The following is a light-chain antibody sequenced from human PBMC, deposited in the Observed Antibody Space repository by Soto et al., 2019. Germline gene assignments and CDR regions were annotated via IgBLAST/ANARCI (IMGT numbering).Light chain of an antibody. CDR1: QYVSNK. J-gene: IGKJ5*01. V-gene: IGKV3-15*01. Sequence: EIVMTQSPGTLPATPGEPASISCRASQYVSNKVAWYQQKPGQAPRLLILGASTRATGVPARFSGSGSGTEFTLSISSLQSEDFAVYYCKQYKEWPPFTFGQGTRLEIK. CDR2: GAS. CDR3: KQYKEWPPFT.